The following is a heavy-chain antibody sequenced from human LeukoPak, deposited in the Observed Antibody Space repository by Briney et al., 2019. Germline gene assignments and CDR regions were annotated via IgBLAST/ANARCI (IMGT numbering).Heavy chain of an antibody. CDR3: AREAGDQLLYVYYYYGMDV. Sequence: QAGGSLKLSCAASGFTFSSYWMSWVRQAPGKGLEWVANIKQDGSEKYYVDSVKGRFTISRDNAKNSLYLQMNSLRAEDTAVYYCAREAGDQLLYVYYYYGMDVWGQGTTVTVSS. D-gene: IGHD2-2*02. V-gene: IGHV3-7*01. J-gene: IGHJ6*02. CDR2: IKQDGSEK. CDR1: GFTFSSYW.